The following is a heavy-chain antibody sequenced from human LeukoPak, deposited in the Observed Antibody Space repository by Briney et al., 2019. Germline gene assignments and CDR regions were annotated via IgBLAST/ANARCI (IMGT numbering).Heavy chain of an antibody. J-gene: IGHJ4*02. V-gene: IGHV3-64D*06. CDR3: VRAYCGGDCYSPPFDY. D-gene: IGHD2-21*02. Sequence: GGSLRLSCSASGSTFSSYAMHWVRQAPGKGLEYVSAISSNGGSTYYADSVKGRFTISRDNSKNTLYLQMSSLRAEDTAVYYCVRAYCGGDCYSPPFDYWGQGTLVTVSS. CDR2: ISSNGGST. CDR1: GSTFSSYA.